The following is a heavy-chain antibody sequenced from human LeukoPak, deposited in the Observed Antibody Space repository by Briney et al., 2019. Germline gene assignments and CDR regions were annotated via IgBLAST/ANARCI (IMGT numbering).Heavy chain of an antibody. V-gene: IGHV3-23*01. D-gene: IGHD6-13*01. CDR3: AKDLTLAADGTYFDY. CDR2: ITISASRT. J-gene: IGHJ4*02. CDR1: GFTFSNYA. Sequence: GGSLRLSCAASGFTFSNYAMSWVRQAPGKGPEWVSRITISASRTYYTDSVEGRFTISRDDSGSTLYLQMNSLRAEDTAVFYCAKDLTLAADGTYFDYWGQGTLVTVSS.